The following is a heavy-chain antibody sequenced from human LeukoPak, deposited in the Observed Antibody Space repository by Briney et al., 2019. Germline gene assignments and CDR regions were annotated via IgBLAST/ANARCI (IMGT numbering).Heavy chain of an antibody. J-gene: IGHJ6*02. CDR2: ISSSSRYI. Sequence: PGGSLRLSCAASGFTFSSYSMNWVRQAPGKGLEWVSSISSSSRYIYYADSVKGRFTISRDNAKNSLYLQMNSLRAEDTAVYYCARGAPYSSSWYASYYGMDVWGQGTTVTVSS. V-gene: IGHV3-21*01. CDR3: ARGAPYSSSWYASYYGMDV. D-gene: IGHD6-13*01. CDR1: GFTFSSYS.